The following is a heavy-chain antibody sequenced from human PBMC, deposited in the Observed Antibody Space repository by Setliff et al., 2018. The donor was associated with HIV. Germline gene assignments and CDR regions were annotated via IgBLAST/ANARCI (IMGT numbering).Heavy chain of an antibody. Sequence: SETLSLTCTVSGGSISSSSYYWGWIRQPPGKGLEWIGTIYYSGSTYYNPSLKSRLTISVDTSKNQFSLTLSSVTAADTAVYYCARRDGYSYGFYFDYWGQGTLVTVSS. J-gene: IGHJ4*02. CDR2: IYYSGST. CDR1: GGSISSSSYY. D-gene: IGHD5-18*01. V-gene: IGHV4-39*01. CDR3: ARRDGYSYGFYFDY.